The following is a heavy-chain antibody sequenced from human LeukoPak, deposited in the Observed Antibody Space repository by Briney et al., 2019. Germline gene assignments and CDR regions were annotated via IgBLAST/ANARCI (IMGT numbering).Heavy chain of an antibody. CDR1: GGSFSGYY. Sequence: SETLSLTCAVYGGSFSGYYWSWIRQPPGKGLEWIGEINHSGSTNYNPSLKSRVTISVDTSKNQFSLKLSSVTAADTAVYYCARGRGTPFDPWGQGTLVTVSS. J-gene: IGHJ5*02. CDR2: INHSGST. CDR3: ARGRGTPFDP. V-gene: IGHV4-34*01.